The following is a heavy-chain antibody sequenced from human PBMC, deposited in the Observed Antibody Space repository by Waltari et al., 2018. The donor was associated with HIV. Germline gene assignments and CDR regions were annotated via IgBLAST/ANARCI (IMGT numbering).Heavy chain of an antibody. CDR3: ARESTSKWSKNFDS. J-gene: IGHJ4*01. Sequence: VQLVESGGGVVQPGTSLGLSCTASGQTFVNYAMHWVRQAPGKGLQWVALISSDGSKKSYIDSVKGRFSVSRDNSKNTLYLQMDSLSLDDTALYFCARESTSKWSKNFDSWGPGT. CDR1: GQTFVNYA. V-gene: IGHV3-30*03. CDR2: ISSDGSKK. D-gene: IGHD2-15*01.